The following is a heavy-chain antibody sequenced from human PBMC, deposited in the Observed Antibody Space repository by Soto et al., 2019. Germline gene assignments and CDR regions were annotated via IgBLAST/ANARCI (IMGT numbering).Heavy chain of an antibody. V-gene: IGHV3-30*18. CDR2: ISYDGSNE. Sequence: PGGSLRLSCAASGFTFSNYGMHWVRQAPGKGLEWVTFISYDGSNEYYADSVKGRFTVSRDNSKNTLFLQMNSLRAEDTAVYYCAKEDFEANYGLDVWGQGTTVTVSS. CDR3: AKEDFEANYGLDV. CDR1: GFTFSNYG. J-gene: IGHJ6*02.